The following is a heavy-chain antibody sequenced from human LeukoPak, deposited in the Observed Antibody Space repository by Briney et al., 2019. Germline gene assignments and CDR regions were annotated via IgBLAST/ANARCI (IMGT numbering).Heavy chain of an antibody. CDR1: GFTFTSHA. CDR3: AQSGHSGYDYPS. D-gene: IGHD5-12*01. CDR2: ISGSGDYT. J-gene: IGHJ5*02. Sequence: GGSLRLSCAASGFTFTSHAMTWVRQAPGKGLEWVSVISGSGDYTSYADSVKGRFTISRDNSKNMVYLQMNSLRVEDAAVYCCAQSGHSGYDYPSWGQGTLLTVSS. V-gene: IGHV3-23*01.